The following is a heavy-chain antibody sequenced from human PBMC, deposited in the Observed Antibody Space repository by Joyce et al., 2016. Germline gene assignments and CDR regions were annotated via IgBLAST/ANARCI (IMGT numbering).Heavy chain of an antibody. CDR3: ARDIGPAAIGPDAFDL. J-gene: IGHJ3*01. CDR2: SIPIFGKP. Sequence: QVQLVQSGAEVKKPGSSVKVSCKASGNTFSSYGISWVRQAPGQGLGGMGGSIPIFGKPNYAQKFQGRVTITADDSTGTASMELRSLRSEDTAVYYCARDIGPAAIGPDAFDLWGQGTMVTVSS. D-gene: IGHD2-2*02. V-gene: IGHV1-69*01. CDR1: GNTFSSYG.